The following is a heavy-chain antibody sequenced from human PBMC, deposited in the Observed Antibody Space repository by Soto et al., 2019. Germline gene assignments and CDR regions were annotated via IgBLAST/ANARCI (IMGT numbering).Heavy chain of an antibody. V-gene: IGHV1-3*01. J-gene: IGHJ2*01. Sequence: QVQLVQSGAEVKKPGASVKVSCKASGYTLTSYAMHWVRQAPGQRLEWMGWINAGNGNTKYSQKFQGRVTITRDTSASTDYMELSSLRSEDTAVYYCARGGSLYWYFDLWGRGTLVTVSS. CDR1: GYTLTSYA. CDR2: INAGNGNT. CDR3: ARGGSLYWYFDL. D-gene: IGHD1-26*01.